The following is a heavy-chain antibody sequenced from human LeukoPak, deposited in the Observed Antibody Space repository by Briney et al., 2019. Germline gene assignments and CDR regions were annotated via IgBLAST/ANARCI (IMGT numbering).Heavy chain of an antibody. CDR3: ARDPYSRGFSAFDV. CDR2: IKEDGSEQ. V-gene: IGHV3-7*04. CDR1: GFTFSTYW. J-gene: IGHJ3*01. Sequence: GGCLRLSCAASGFTFSTYWMTWVRQAPGKGLEWVANIKEDGSEQVNVDSLKGRFTISRDNAKNALDLQMISLRVEDTAIYYCARDPYSRGFSAFDVWGQGTMVTV. D-gene: IGHD6-19*01.